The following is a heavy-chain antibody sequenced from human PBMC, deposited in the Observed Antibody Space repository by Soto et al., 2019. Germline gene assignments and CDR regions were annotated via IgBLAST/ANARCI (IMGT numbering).Heavy chain of an antibody. CDR3: ARGSSTTPTSYGYLAY. V-gene: IGHV4-38-2*02. CDR1: GDSFNSDYY. J-gene: IGHJ4*02. Sequence: SETLSLTCTVSGDSFNSDYYRGWIRQPPGKGLEWIGSIYHTGRASYYNPPLKSRVSVSLDTSKNQFSLKLISVTGADTAVYYCARGSSTTPTSYGYLAYWGQGTLVTVSS. D-gene: IGHD4-17*01. CDR2: IYHTGRAS.